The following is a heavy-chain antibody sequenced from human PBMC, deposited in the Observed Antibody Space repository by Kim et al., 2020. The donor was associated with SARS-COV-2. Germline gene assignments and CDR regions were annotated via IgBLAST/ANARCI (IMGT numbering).Heavy chain of an antibody. D-gene: IGHD3-10*01. Sequence: SVKVSCKASGGTFSSYAISWVRQAPGQGLEWMGGIIPIFGTANYAQKFQGRVTITADESTSTAYMELSSLRSEDTAVYYCARAEWFGELLLGYFDYWGQGTLVTVSS. J-gene: IGHJ4*02. V-gene: IGHV1-69*13. CDR1: GGTFSSYA. CDR2: IIPIFGTA. CDR3: ARAEWFGELLLGYFDY.